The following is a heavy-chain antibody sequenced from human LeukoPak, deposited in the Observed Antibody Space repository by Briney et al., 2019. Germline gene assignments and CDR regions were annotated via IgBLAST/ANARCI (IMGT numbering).Heavy chain of an antibody. CDR2: ISYDGSNK. CDR1: GFTFSSYG. D-gene: IGHD1-1*01. J-gene: IGHJ4*02. Sequence: PGRSLRLSCAASGFTFSSYGMHWVRRAPGKGLEWVAVISYDGSNKYYADSVKGRFTISRDNSRNTLYLQMNSLRAEDTAVYYCAAGTTFDYWGQGTLVTVSS. CDR3: AAGTTFDY. V-gene: IGHV3-30*03.